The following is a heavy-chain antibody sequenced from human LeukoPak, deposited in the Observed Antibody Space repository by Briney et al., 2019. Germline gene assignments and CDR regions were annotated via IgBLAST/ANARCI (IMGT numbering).Heavy chain of an antibody. J-gene: IGHJ4*02. Sequence: SETLSLTCTVSGGSISSYYWSWIRQPPGKGLEWIGYIYYSGSTNYNPSLKSRVTISVDTSKNQFSLKLSSVTAADTAFYYCARSTGWYAFTWGQGILVTVSS. CDR1: GGSISSYY. D-gene: IGHD6-19*01. CDR2: IYYSGST. V-gene: IGHV4-59*01. CDR3: ARSTGWYAFT.